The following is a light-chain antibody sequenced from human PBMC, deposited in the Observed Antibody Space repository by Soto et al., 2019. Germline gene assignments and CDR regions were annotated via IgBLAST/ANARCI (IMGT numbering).Light chain of an antibody. Sequence: EIVLTQSPGTLSLSPGERATLSCRASQSVSSSYLAWYQQKPGQAPRLLIYGASSRATGIPDRFSGSGSGTDFTLTISRLEPDDFAVYYCQQYGSSPPFTFGGATKVEIK. CDR3: QQYGSSPPFT. J-gene: IGKJ4*01. V-gene: IGKV3-20*01. CDR1: QSVSSSY. CDR2: GAS.